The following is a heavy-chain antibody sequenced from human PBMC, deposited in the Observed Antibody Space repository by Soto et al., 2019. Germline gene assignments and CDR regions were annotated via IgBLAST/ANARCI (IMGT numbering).Heavy chain of an antibody. Sequence: EVQLLESGGGVVQPGGSLRLSCAASGFTFSGYAMSWVRQAPGKGLEWVSSMSGSGGTPFYADSVKGRFTISRDNSNLSLQLNSRRAEDTAVYYWAKHTRGCSPSYFNYWGQGTLGTASS. CDR2: MSGSGGTP. D-gene: IGHD3-10*01. V-gene: IGHV3-23*01. CDR1: GFTFSGYA. J-gene: IGHJ4*02. CDR3: AKHTRGCSPSYFNY.